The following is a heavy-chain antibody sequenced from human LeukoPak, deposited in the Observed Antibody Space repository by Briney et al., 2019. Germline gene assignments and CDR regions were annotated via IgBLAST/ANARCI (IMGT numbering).Heavy chain of an antibody. J-gene: IGHJ4*02. Sequence: ASETLSLTCAISGYSISDDFYWVWIRQPPGRGLEWVGTNYRSVTTRFNPSLKSRVTMSVDTSKNQLSLKVNSVIAADKAVYYCARGRTYFDSSGYYGENYVDFWGQGTLVTVSS. CDR1: GYSISDDFY. CDR2: NYRSVTT. D-gene: IGHD3-22*01. CDR3: ARGRTYFDSSGYYGENYVDF. V-gene: IGHV4-38-2*01.